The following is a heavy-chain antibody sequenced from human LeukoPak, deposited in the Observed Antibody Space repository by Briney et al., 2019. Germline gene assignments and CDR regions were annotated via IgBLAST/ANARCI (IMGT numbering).Heavy chain of an antibody. CDR1: GYSISSAYY. CDR3: ARGLRGDNFDY. V-gene: IGHV4-38-2*02. Sequence: PSETLSLTCSVSGYSISSAYYWGWIRQPPGKGLEWIGTMYHSGSTNYNPSLKGRVTISVDTSKNQFSLKLSSVTAADTAVYFCARGLRGDNFDYWGQGTLVTVSS. CDR2: MYHSGST. J-gene: IGHJ4*02. D-gene: IGHD7-27*01.